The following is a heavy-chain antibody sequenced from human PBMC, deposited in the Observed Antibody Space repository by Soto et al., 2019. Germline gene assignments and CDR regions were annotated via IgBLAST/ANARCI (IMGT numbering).Heavy chain of an antibody. V-gene: IGHV3-7*01. CDR1: GFTFSSYW. CDR2: IKQDGSEK. D-gene: IGHD5-12*01. J-gene: IGHJ3*02. CDR3: ARVQGRGWLHDAFDI. Sequence: GGSLRLSCAASGFTFSSYWMSWVRQAPGKGLEWVANIKQDGSEKYYVDSVKGRFTISRDNAKNSLYLQMNSLRAEDTAVYYCARVQGRGWLHDAFDIWGQGTMVTVSS.